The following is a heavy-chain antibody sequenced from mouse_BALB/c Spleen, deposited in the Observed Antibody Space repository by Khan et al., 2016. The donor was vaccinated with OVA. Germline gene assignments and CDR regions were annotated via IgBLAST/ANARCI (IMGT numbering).Heavy chain of an antibody. CDR1: GLNIKDTY. CDR2: IDPPNGNT. CDR3: ARMARK. V-gene: IGHV14-3*02. Sequence: EVQLQESGAELVKSWPTVTLSCTVSGLNIKDTYMHWLKQWPEQGLEWIGRIDPPNGNTKYDPKFQGQATITADTSSHTSYLQLSSLTSEDSAAYYCARMARKWGQGTTLTVSS. J-gene: IGHJ2*01.